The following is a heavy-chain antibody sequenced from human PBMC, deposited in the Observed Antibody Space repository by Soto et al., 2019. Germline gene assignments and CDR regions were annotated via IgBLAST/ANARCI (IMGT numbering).Heavy chain of an antibody. CDR3: ARASGDFFTTKMVRSFDY. CDR2: INHSGST. V-gene: IGHV4-34*01. J-gene: IGHJ4*02. Sequence: SETLSLTCAVYGVSFSGYYWIWIRQPPGKGLEWIGEINHSGSTNYNPSLKSRVTISVDTSKNQFSLKLSSVTAADTAVYYCARASGDFFTTKMVRSFDYWGQGTLVTVSS. CDR1: GVSFSGYY. D-gene: IGHD3-10*01.